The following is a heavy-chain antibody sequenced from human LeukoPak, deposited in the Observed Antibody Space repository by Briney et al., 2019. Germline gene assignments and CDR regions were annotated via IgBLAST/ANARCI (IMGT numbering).Heavy chain of an antibody. J-gene: IGHJ4*02. CDR1: GGTFSSYA. Sequence: ASVKVSCKASGGTFSSYAISWVRQAPGQGLEWMGGIIPISGTANYAQKFQGRVTITTDESTSTAYMELSSLRSEDTAVYYCARGLDGGIGYSYGDWGQGTLVTVSS. V-gene: IGHV1-69*05. CDR3: ARGLDGGIGYSYGD. CDR2: IIPISGTA. D-gene: IGHD5-18*01.